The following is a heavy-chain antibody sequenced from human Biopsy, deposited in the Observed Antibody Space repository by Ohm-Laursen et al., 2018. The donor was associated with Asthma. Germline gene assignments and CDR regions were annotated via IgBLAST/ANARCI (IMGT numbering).Heavy chain of an antibody. CDR1: GFDLRDYT. Sequence: SLRLSCAASGFDLRDYTINWVRQAPGKGLEWVASISSLSRYIYHATSLRGRFTISRDYSKNTLYLQMHSLRAEDTAVYYCARGDSSNWSHYYFDYWGQGTLVTVSS. V-gene: IGHV3-21*04. CDR3: ARGDSSNWSHYYFDY. J-gene: IGHJ4*02. CDR2: ISSLSRYI. D-gene: IGHD3-22*01.